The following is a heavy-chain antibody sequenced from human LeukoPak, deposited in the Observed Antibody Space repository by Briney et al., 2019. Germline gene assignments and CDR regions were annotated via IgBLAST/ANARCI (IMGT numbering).Heavy chain of an antibody. CDR1: GFIFNSHW. Sequence: PGGSLRLSCAGSGFIFNSHWMTWVRQAPGMGLEWVGSIRQDGDEKFYADSVRGRFTISRDNAKNSLYLHLNSLRAEDTAIYYCARVRTEWYIDLWGRGTLVTVSP. CDR3: ARVRTEWYIDL. CDR2: IRQDGDEK. D-gene: IGHD2-8*02. V-gene: IGHV3-7*01. J-gene: IGHJ2*01.